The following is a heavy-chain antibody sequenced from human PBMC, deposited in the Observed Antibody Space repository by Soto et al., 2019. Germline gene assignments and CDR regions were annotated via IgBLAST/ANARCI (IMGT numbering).Heavy chain of an antibody. CDR1: GGSIYRSGYY. D-gene: IGHD1-26*01. J-gene: IGHJ3*02. CDR3: AKDILPWELPDAFDI. CDR2: IDYNGVT. Sequence: SETLSLTCTVSGGSIYRSGYYWGWIRQPPGRGLEWIGNIDYNGVTYSNPSLKSRFTISRDNAKNSLYLQMNSLRAEDTALYYCAKDILPWELPDAFDIWGQGTMVTVSS. V-gene: IGHV4-39*02.